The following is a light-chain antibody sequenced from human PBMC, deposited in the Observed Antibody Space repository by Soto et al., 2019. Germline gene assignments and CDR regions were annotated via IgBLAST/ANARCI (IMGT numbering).Light chain of an antibody. CDR2: GNS. V-gene: IGLV1-40*01. CDR3: QSYDSSLSVVV. Sequence: QPVLTQPPSVSGAPGQRVTICCTGSSSNIGAGYDVHWYQQLPGTAPKLLIYGNSNRPSGVPDRFSGSKSGTSASLAITGLQAEDEADYYCQSYDSSLSVVVFGGGTKLTVL. J-gene: IGLJ2*01. CDR1: SSNIGAGYD.